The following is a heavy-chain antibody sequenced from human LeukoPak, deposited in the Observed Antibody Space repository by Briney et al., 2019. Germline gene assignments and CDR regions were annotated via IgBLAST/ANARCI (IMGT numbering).Heavy chain of an antibody. V-gene: IGHV4-39*01. CDR1: GGSISSSSYY. D-gene: IGHD2-2*01. J-gene: IGHJ4*02. CDR2: IYYSGST. Sequence: SETLSLTCTVSGGSISSSSYYWGWIRQPPGKGLEWIGSIYYSGSTYYNPSLKSRVTISVDTSKNQFSLKLSSVTAADTAVYYCARHSNIVVVPAAITNWGQGTLVTVSS. CDR3: ARHSNIVVVPAAITN.